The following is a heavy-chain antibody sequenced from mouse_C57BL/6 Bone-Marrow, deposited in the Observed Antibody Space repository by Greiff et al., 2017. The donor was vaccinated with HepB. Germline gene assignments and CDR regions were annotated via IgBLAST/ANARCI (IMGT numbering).Heavy chain of an antibody. Sequence: QVQLQQSGAELVRPGASVTLSCKASGYTFTDYEMHWVKQTPVHGLEWIGAIDPETGGTAYNQKFKGKAILTADKSSSTAYMELRSLTSEDSAVYYCTRRGTTYGSSLYYAMDYWGQGTSVTVSS. CDR2: IDPETGGT. D-gene: IGHD1-1*01. CDR1: GYTFTDYE. CDR3: TRRGTTYGSSLYYAMDY. J-gene: IGHJ4*01. V-gene: IGHV1-15*01.